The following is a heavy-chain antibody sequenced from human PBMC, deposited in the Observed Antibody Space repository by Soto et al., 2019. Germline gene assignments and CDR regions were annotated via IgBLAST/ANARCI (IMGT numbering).Heavy chain of an antibody. J-gene: IGHJ4*02. CDR1: GFTFSDYY. CDR3: ARLSGSYYFDY. CDR2: ISSSSSYT. Sequence: GGSLRLSCAASGFTFSDYYTSWIRQAPGKGLEWVSYISSSSSYTNYADSVKGRFTISRDNAKNSLYLQMNSLRAEDTAVYYCARLSGSYYFDYWGQGTLVTVSS. V-gene: IGHV3-11*06. D-gene: IGHD1-26*01.